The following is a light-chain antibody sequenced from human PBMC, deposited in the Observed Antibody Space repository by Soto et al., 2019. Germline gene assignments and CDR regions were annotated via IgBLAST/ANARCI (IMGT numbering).Light chain of an antibody. J-gene: IGLJ2*01. CDR2: DNS. Sequence: QSVLTQPPSVSAAPGQTVTISCSGSSSNIGNNYVSWYQHLPGTAPKLLIYDNSKRPSGIPDRFSGSKSGTSATLDIIGLQTGDEADYYCGTWDSSLSGVLFGGGTKLTVL. V-gene: IGLV1-51*01. CDR1: SSNIGNNY. CDR3: GTWDSSLSGVL.